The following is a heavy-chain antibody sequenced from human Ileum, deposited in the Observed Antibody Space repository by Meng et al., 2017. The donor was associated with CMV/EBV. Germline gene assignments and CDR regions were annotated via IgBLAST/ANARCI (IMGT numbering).Heavy chain of an antibody. CDR1: GGSLGGGYY. CDR2: IYTSGST. D-gene: IGHD6-19*01. V-gene: IGHV4-61*02. J-gene: IGHJ4*02. CDR3: ARDSAWLIDQ. Sequence: GPVQVPGPGLVKPSTTLALTCTCSGGSLGGGYYWNWIRQPAGKGLEWIGRIYTSGSTNYNPSLKSRFTISVDTSKNQFSLNLTSVTAADTAVYYCARDSAWLIDQWGQGTLVTVSS.